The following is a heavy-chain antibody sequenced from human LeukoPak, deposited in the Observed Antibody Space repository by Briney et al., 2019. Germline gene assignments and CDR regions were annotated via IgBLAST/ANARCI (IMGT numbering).Heavy chain of an antibody. D-gene: IGHD2-2*01. CDR2: IIPILGIA. Sequence: GASVKVSCKASGGTSSSYTISWVRQAPGQGLEWMGRIIPILGIANYAQKFQGRVTINADKSTSTAYMELSSLRSEDTAVYYCAGVVPAAMWNDYWGQGTLVTVCS. J-gene: IGHJ4*02. V-gene: IGHV1-69*02. CDR1: GGTSSSYT. CDR3: AGVVPAAMWNDY.